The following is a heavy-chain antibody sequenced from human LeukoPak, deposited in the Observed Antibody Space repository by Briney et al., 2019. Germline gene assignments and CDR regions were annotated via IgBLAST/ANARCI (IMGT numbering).Heavy chain of an antibody. CDR3: ARQWSYSFFAFDI. J-gene: IGHJ3*02. D-gene: IGHD1-26*01. Sequence: PSETLSLTCAVYGGSFSGYYWSWIRQPPGKGLEWIGEINHSGSTNYNPSLKSRVTISVDTSKNQFSLKLSSVTAADTAVYYCARQWSYSFFAFDIWGQGTMVTVSS. CDR1: GGSFSGYY. V-gene: IGHV4-34*01. CDR2: INHSGST.